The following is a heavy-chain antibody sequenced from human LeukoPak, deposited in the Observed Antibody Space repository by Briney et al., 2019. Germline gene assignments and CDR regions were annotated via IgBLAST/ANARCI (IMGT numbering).Heavy chain of an antibody. CDR3: ARDGRSSGSNYY. CDR1: GFTFSSYE. J-gene: IGHJ4*02. V-gene: IGHV3-48*03. CDR2: ISSSGITI. Sequence: GGSLRLSCAASGFTFSSYEMNWVRQAPGKGLEWVSYISSSGITIYYADSVRGRFTISRDNAKNSLYLQMNSLRAGDTAVYYCARDGRSSGSNYYWGQGTLVTVSS. D-gene: IGHD3-10*01.